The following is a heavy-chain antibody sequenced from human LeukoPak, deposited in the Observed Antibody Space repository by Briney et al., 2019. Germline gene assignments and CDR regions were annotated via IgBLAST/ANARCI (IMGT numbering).Heavy chain of an antibody. Sequence: PGGSLRLSCAASGFIFSNYYMHWVRQAPGKGLVWVSRITSDGSHTLYAGFVRGRFIISRDNTKNTLYLQMNSLRGEDTALYYCAKALEFYYYGSGPTFYFDYWGQGTLVTVSS. CDR2: ITSDGSHT. J-gene: IGHJ4*02. CDR1: GFIFSNYY. D-gene: IGHD3-10*01. V-gene: IGHV3-74*01. CDR3: AKALEFYYYGSGPTFYFDY.